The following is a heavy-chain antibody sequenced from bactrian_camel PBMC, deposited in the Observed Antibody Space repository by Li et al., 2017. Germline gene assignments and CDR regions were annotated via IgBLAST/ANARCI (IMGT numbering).Heavy chain of an antibody. CDR1: GYTYCMYD. D-gene: IGHD6*01. Sequence: HVQLVESGGGSVQAGGSLRLSCAASGYTYCMYDMSWYRQAPGQEREFVPGIDSDGSTSYADSVKGRFTISQDNAKNTVYLQMNSLKPEDTAMYYCKSSSRLYRGCGPMGYAYWGQGTQVTVS. V-gene: IGHV3S53*01. CDR2: IDSDGST. J-gene: IGHJ4*01. CDR3: KSSSRLYRGCGPMGYAY.